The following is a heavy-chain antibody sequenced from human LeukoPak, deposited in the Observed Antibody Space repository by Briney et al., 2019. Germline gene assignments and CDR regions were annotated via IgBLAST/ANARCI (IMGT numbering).Heavy chain of an antibody. CDR1: GFTFSSYW. CDR3: ARIDSSGWYSRGY. V-gene: IGHV3-7*01. J-gene: IGHJ4*02. Sequence: GGSLRLSCAASGFTFSSYWMSWVRQAPGKGLEWVANIKQDGSEKYCVDSVKGRFTISRDNAKNSLYLQMNSLRAEDTAVYYCARIDSSGWYSRGYWGQGTLVTVSS. CDR2: IKQDGSEK. D-gene: IGHD6-19*01.